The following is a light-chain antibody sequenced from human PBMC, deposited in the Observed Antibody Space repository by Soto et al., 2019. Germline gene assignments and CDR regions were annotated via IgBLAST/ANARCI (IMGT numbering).Light chain of an antibody. V-gene: IGLV1-44*01. CDR1: SSNIGSNT. Sequence: QSLLTQPPSASGTPGQRVTISCSGSSSNIGSNTVNWYQQFPGTAPKLLTYSNNQRPSGVPDRFSGSKSGTSASLAISGLQSEDEADYYCAAWDDSLNGVVFGGGTKVTVL. CDR2: SNN. CDR3: AAWDDSLNGVV. J-gene: IGLJ2*01.